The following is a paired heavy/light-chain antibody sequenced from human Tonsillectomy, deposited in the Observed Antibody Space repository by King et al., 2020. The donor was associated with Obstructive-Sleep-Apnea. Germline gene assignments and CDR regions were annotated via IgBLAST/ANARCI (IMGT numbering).Heavy chain of an antibody. V-gene: IGHV3-49*03. J-gene: IGHJ4*02. D-gene: IGHD6-19*01. CDR2: IRTKTYGATT. CDR3: SMMTYSSGWYLGY. Sequence: EVLLVESGGGLEQPGRSLRLSCAASGFTFGDNVMSWFRQAPGKGLEWIGFIRTKTYGATTQYAASVKGRFTISRDDSRGTAYLQVNSLKTEDTAVYYCSMMTYSSGWYLGYWGQGTLVTVSS. CDR1: GFTFGDNV.
Light chain of an antibody. CDR3: GADHGSGTTFVHV. J-gene: IGLJ3*02. CDR2: VGTGGIVG. V-gene: IGLV9-49*01. Sequence: QPVLTQPPSASASLGASVTLTCTLSSGYSDYKVAWYQQRPGEGPRFLMRVGTGGIVGSKGDGVPDRFSVLGSGLNRDLTIKNIQEEDESDYHCGADHGSGTTFVHVFGGGTKLTV. CDR1: SGYSDYK.